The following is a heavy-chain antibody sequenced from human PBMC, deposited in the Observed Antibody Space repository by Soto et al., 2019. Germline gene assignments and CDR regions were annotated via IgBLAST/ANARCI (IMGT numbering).Heavy chain of an antibody. CDR1: SYTFTSYG. D-gene: IGHD3-9*01. CDR2: ISAYNGNT. CDR3: ARDHGILSYYYMDV. V-gene: IGHV1-18*01. J-gene: IGHJ6*03. Sequence: ASVKVSCKASSYTFTSYGISWVRQAPGQGLEWMGWISAYNGNTNYAQKLQGRVTMTTDTSTSTAYMELRSLRSDDTAVYYCARDHGILSYYYMDVWGKGTTVTVSS.